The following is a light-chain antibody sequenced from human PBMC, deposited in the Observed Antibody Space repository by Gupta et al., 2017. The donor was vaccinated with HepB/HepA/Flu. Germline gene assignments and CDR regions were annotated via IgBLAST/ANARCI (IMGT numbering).Light chain of an antibody. J-gene: IGKJ1*01. V-gene: IGKV1-5*03. CDR1: QSISSW. CDR2: KAS. CDR3: QQYNSYCT. Sequence: DIQMTQSPSTLSASVGDRVTITCRASQSISSWLAWYQQKPGKAPKLLIYKASRLERGVPSRFSGSGDAKEFTLTSSSLQPDDCATYYGQQYNSYCTFGQGTKVEIK.